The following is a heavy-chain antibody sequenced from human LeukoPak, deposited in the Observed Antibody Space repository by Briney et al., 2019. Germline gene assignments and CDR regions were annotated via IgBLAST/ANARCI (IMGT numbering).Heavy chain of an antibody. CDR1: GGSISNYY. J-gene: IGHJ4*02. Sequence: SETLSLTCTVSGGSISNYYWSWIRQPAGKGLEWIGRIYTSGSTDYNPSLKSRVTMSVDTSNNQFSLKLSSVTAADTAVYYCAREMRTSEGSGYFHDYWGQGTLVTVSS. CDR2: IYTSGST. CDR3: AREMRTSEGSGYFHDY. V-gene: IGHV4-4*07. D-gene: IGHD3-22*01.